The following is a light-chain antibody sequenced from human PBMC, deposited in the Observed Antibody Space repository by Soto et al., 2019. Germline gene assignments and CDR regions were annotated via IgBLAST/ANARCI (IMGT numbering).Light chain of an antibody. CDR3: LRYNAFSQT. CDR1: QSMNDW. V-gene: IGKV1-5*01. CDR2: DAS. Sequence: IQMTQSPPTLSASVGDRVTITCRASQSMNDWLAWYQQKPGKAPKVLIYDASSLQSGVPSRFSGSGSGTEFTLTIDSLQPDDVATYYCLRYNAFSQTFGQGTKVEI. J-gene: IGKJ1*01.